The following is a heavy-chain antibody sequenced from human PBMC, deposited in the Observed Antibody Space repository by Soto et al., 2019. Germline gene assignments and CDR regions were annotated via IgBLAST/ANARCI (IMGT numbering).Heavy chain of an antibody. Sequence: GGSLRLSCAASGFTFSSYWMHWVRQAPGKGLEWVSRINSDGSSTSYADSVKGRFTISRDNAKNTLYLQMNSLRAEDTAVYYCARAYGSGSYSYYGMDVWGQGTTVTVSS. CDR3: ARAYGSGSYSYYGMDV. CDR1: GFTFSSYW. V-gene: IGHV3-74*01. J-gene: IGHJ6*02. D-gene: IGHD3-10*01. CDR2: INSDGSST.